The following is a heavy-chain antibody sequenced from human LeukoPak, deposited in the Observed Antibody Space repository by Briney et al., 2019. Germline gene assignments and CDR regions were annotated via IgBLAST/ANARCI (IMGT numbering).Heavy chain of an antibody. J-gene: IGHJ4*02. D-gene: IGHD1-1*01. CDR3: ARDVNEGAFVC. V-gene: IGHV3-33*01. CDR2: IWNDGSDK. Sequence: GRSLTLSCAASGFTFSSYGMHWVRHAPHQGLEWVAVIWNDGSDKYYSDSVKGRFTISRDNSNNTLYLQMYSPRAEEPAVYYCARDVNEGAFVCWRRRALVTVSS. CDR1: GFTFSSYG.